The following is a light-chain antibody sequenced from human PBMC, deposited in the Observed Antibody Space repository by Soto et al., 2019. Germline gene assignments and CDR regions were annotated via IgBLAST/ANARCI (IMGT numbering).Light chain of an antibody. Sequence: DIQMTQARSSVSASVGDRVTMTCQASQDISDHLAWYQQKPGKAPDLLIYSASTLQSGVPSRFSGSGSETEFSLTIRALQPEDFATYYCQQLSRYPLTLGGGTKVDIK. J-gene: IGKJ4*01. CDR1: QDISDH. V-gene: IGKV1-9*01. CDR3: QQLSRYPLT. CDR2: SAS.